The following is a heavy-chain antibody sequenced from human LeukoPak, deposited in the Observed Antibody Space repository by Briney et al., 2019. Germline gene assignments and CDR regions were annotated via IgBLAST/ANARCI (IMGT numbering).Heavy chain of an antibody. D-gene: IGHD3-22*01. J-gene: IGHJ4*02. Sequence: PGRSLRLSCAASGFTVSSNYMSWVRQAPGKGLEWVSVIYSGGSTYYADSVKGRFTISRDNSKNTLYLQMNSLRAEDTAVYYCARDNRQMIVDYWGQGTLVTVSS. V-gene: IGHV3-66*01. CDR2: IYSGGST. CDR3: ARDNRQMIVDY. CDR1: GFTVSSNY.